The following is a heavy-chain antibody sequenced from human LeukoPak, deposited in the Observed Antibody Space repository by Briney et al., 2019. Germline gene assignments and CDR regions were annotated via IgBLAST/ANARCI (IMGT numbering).Heavy chain of an antibody. V-gene: IGHV3-7*01. D-gene: IGHD3-3*01. J-gene: IGHJ5*02. Sequence: GGSLRLSCAASGFTFSSYGMHWVRQASGKGLEWVANIKQDGSEKYYVDSVKGRFTISRDNAKSSLYLQMNSLRAEDTAVYYCAREPFYDFWSGYYTGCSWGQGTLVTVSS. CDR3: AREPFYDFWSGYYTGCS. CDR2: IKQDGSEK. CDR1: GFTFSSYG.